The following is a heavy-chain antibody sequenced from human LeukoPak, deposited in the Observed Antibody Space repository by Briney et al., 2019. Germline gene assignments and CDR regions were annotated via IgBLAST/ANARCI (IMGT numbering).Heavy chain of an antibody. V-gene: IGHV1-8*01. Sequence: ASVKLSRTASVYTFTTSDVNWVRPATSHGLGWMGWMNANSGNTGYAQNFQGRVITTRNNSIDTAYIELTSLKSEDTAVYYCARGFSIQSDEYGPYYYMDVWGKGTTVTVSS. CDR3: ARGFSIQSDEYGPYYYMDV. D-gene: IGHD4-17*01. CDR2: MNANSGNT. CDR1: VYTFTTSD. J-gene: IGHJ6*03.